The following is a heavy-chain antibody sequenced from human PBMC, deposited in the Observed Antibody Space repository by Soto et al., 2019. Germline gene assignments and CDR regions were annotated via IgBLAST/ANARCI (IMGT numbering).Heavy chain of an antibody. V-gene: IGHV3-30*03. CDR1: GFTFSSYG. CDR2: ISYDGSNK. J-gene: IGHJ6*02. Sequence: QVQLVESGGGVVQPGRSLRLSCAASGFTFSSYGMHWVRQAPGKGLEWVAVISYDGSNKYYADSVKGRFTISRDNSKNTLYLQMNSLRAEDPAVYYCATGRRYYYDSSGSGYYYYGMDVWGQGTTVTVSS. D-gene: IGHD3-22*01. CDR3: ATGRRYYYDSSGSGYYYYGMDV.